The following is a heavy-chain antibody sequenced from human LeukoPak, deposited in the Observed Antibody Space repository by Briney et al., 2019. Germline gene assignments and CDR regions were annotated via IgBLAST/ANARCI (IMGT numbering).Heavy chain of an antibody. Sequence: GGSLRLSCAASGFTFSDYYMNWVRQAPGKGLEWVSSISSSSSYTYYADSVKGRFTITRDNAKNSLYLQMNSLRAEDTAVYYCAREASGSGSVYYMDVWGKGTTVTVSS. CDR1: GFTFSDYY. D-gene: IGHD3-22*01. CDR3: AREASGSGSVYYMDV. V-gene: IGHV3-21*01. CDR2: ISSSSSYT. J-gene: IGHJ6*03.